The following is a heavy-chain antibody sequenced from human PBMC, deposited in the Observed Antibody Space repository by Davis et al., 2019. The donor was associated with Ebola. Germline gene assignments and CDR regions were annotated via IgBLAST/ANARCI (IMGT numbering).Heavy chain of an antibody. J-gene: IGHJ6*03. Sequence: GESLKISCAASGFTFSSYWMHWVRQAPGKGLVWVSRINSDGSSTSYADSVKGRFTISRDNAKNTLYLQMNSLRAEDTAVYYCARDGSSHYYYYMDVWGKGTTVTVSS. D-gene: IGHD2-15*01. CDR3: ARDGSSHYYYYMDV. CDR2: INSDGSST. CDR1: GFTFSSYW. V-gene: IGHV3-74*01.